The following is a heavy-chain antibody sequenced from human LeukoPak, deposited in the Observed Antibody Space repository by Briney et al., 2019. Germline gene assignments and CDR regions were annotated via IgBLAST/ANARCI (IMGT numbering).Heavy chain of an antibody. J-gene: IGHJ3*02. Sequence: GGSLRLSCAASGFTFSSYAMSWVRQAPGKGLEWVSAISGSGGSTYYADSVKGRFTISRDNSKNTLYLQMNSLRAEDTAVYYCARESLLRGIITGAFDIWGQGTRVTVSS. CDR1: GFTFSSYA. CDR3: ARESLLRGIITGAFDI. CDR2: ISGSGGST. D-gene: IGHD3-10*01. V-gene: IGHV3-23*01.